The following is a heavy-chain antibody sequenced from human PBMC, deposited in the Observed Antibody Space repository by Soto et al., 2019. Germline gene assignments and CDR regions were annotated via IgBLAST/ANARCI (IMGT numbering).Heavy chain of an antibody. J-gene: IGHJ4*02. CDR2: ISHSGRT. Sequence: SETLSLTCTVSGASLRSGSYYWSWLRQPPGKGREWIGYISHSGRTNYDPSLKSRLTTSVDTAQNQFSLQLNSVTAVDKAVYYCSYGSSFDHWGQGTLVTVSS. D-gene: IGHD3-10*01. CDR3: SYGSSFDH. CDR1: GASLRSGSYY. V-gene: IGHV4-61*01.